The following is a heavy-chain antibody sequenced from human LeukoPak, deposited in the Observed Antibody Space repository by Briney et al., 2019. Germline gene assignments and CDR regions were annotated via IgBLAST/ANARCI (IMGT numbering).Heavy chain of an antibody. J-gene: IGHJ4*02. Sequence: GGSLRLSCVASGFPSSSYWMTWVRQAPGKGLEWVANIKQDGSKKSYVDSVKGRFTISRDNAKNSLYLQMNSLRAEDTAIYYCTRVGYIDEGIDYWGQGTLVTVSS. D-gene: IGHD5-24*01. CDR1: GFPSSSYW. CDR2: IKQDGSKK. CDR3: TRVGYIDEGIDY. V-gene: IGHV3-7*04.